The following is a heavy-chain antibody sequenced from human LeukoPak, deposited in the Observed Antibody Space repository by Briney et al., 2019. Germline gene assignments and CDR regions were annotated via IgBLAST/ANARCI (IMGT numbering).Heavy chain of an antibody. J-gene: IGHJ4*02. CDR3: TRRGSVGAPDY. Sequence: PGRSLRLSCTASGFSFGDYAMSWFRQAPGKGLEWVGFIKSKAYGGTTECAASVKGRFTVSRDDSKRIVYLQMNSLKTEDTAVYYCTRRGSVGAPDYWGQGTLVTVSS. CDR1: GFSFGDYA. D-gene: IGHD1-26*01. V-gene: IGHV3-49*03. CDR2: IKSKAYGGTT.